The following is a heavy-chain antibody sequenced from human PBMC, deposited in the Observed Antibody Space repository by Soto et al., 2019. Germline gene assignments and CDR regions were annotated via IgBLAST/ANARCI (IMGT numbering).Heavy chain of an antibody. J-gene: IGHJ5*02. CDR2: ISSSSSYI. V-gene: IGHV3-21*01. D-gene: IGHD3-9*01. Sequence: PGGSLRLSCAASGFTFSSYSMNWVRQAPGKGLEWVSSISSSSSYIYYADSVMGRFTISRDNAKNSLYLQMNSLRAEDTAVYYCARDKLRYFDWSPNWFDPWGQGTLVTVSS. CDR3: ARDKLRYFDWSPNWFDP. CDR1: GFTFSSYS.